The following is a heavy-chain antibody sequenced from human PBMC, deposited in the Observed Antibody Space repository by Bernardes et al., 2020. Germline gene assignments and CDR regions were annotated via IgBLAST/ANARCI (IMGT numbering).Heavy chain of an antibody. J-gene: IGHJ6*04. CDR3: AREAVYCTGGVCERQSYYYGMDV. CDR2: ISAYNGNT. V-gene: IGHV1-18*01. D-gene: IGHD2-8*02. CDR1: GYTFTSYG. Sequence: ASVKVSCKASGYTFTSYGISWVRQAPGQGLEWMGWISAYNGNTNYAQKLQGRVTMTTDTSTSTAYMELRSLRSDDTAVYYCAREAVYCTGGVCERQSYYYGMDVCGKGTTVTVSS.